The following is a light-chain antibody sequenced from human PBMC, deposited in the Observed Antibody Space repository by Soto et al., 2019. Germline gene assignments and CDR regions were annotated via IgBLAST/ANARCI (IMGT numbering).Light chain of an antibody. Sequence: EIVMTQSPATLSVSPGERATLSCRASQSVSSNLAWYQQKPGQAPRLLIYGASTRATGIPARFSGSGSGTEFTLTISSLQSEDFALYYCQQYNNWPPYTFGQGTKLANK. CDR2: GAS. CDR3: QQYNNWPPYT. J-gene: IGKJ2*01. CDR1: QSVSSN. V-gene: IGKV3-15*01.